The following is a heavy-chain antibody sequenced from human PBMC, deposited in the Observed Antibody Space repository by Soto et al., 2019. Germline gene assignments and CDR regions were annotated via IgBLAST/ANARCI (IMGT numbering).Heavy chain of an antibody. V-gene: IGHV4-31*03. J-gene: IGHJ4*02. CDR2: IYNSGST. Sequence: SETLSLTCTVSGCSISSGGYYWSWIRQHPGKGLEWIGYIYNSGSTYYNPSLKSRVTISADTSKNQFSLKLSSVTAADTAVYYCARGPQYQVRGSSSWYLDYWGQGTLVTV. D-gene: IGHD6-13*01. CDR1: GCSISSGGYY. CDR3: ARGPQYQVRGSSSWYLDY.